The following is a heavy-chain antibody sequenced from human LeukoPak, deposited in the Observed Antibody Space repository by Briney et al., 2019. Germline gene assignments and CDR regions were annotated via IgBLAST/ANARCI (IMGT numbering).Heavy chain of an antibody. CDR1: GGSFSGYY. CDR3: ARGRRFAYYYDSSGIFDY. V-gene: IGHV4-34*01. Sequence: SETLSLTCAVYGGSFSGYYWSWIRQPPGKGLEWIGEINHSGSTNYNPSLKSRVTISVDTSKNQFSLKLSSVTAADTAVYYCARGRRFAYYYDSSGIFDYWGQGTLVTVSS. D-gene: IGHD3-22*01. J-gene: IGHJ4*02. CDR2: INHSGST.